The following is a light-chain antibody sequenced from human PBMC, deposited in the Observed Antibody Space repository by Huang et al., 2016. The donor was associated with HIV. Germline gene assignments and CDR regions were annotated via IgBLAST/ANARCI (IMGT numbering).Light chain of an antibody. CDR2: LGS. V-gene: IGKV2-28*01. Sequence: DIVMTQSPLSLPVSPGEPASISCRSNQSLLHSNGYNYLDWYLQKPGQSPQLVIYLGSNRASGVPDRFSGSGSGTDFTLSINRVEAEDVGVYYCMQALQTPFTFGPGTKVDIK. J-gene: IGKJ3*01. CDR1: QSLLHSNGYNY. CDR3: MQALQTPFT.